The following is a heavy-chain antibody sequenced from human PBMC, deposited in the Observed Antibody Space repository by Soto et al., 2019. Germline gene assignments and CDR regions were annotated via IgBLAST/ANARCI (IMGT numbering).Heavy chain of an antibody. J-gene: IGHJ4*02. CDR1: GFTFSSYG. D-gene: IGHD3-3*01. Sequence: GGSLRLSCAASGFTFSSYGMHWVRQAPGKGLEWVAVISYDGSNKYYADSVKGRFTISRDNSKNTLYLQMNSLRAEDTAVYYCAKGVPFGETFDYWGQGTLVTVSS. CDR3: AKGVPFGETFDY. V-gene: IGHV3-30*18. CDR2: ISYDGSNK.